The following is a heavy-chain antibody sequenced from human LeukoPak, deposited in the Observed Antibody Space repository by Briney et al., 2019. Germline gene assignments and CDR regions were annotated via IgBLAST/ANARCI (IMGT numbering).Heavy chain of an antibody. CDR1: GFTFSDYY. D-gene: IGHD6-19*01. Sequence: GGSLRLSXAASGFTFSDYYMSWIGQAPGKGLEWVSYISSSGSTIYYADSVKGRFTISRDNAKNSLYLQMNSLRAEDTAVYYCARDGVTYSSGWYTEFDYWGQGTLVTVSS. V-gene: IGHV3-11*04. J-gene: IGHJ4*02. CDR3: ARDGVTYSSGWYTEFDY. CDR2: ISSSGSTI.